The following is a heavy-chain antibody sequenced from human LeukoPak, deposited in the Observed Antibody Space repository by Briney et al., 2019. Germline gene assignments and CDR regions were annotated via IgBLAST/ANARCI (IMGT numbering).Heavy chain of an antibody. CDR2: ISAYNGNT. D-gene: IGHD3-10*01. V-gene: IGHV1-18*01. CDR1: GYTFTSYG. J-gene: IGHJ4*02. Sequence: ASVKVSCKASGYTFTSYGISWVRQAPGQGLEWMGWISAYNGNTNYAQKLQGRVTMTTDTSTSTAYMELRSLRSDDTAVYYCASGGGYYGSGSYSFEYWGQGTLVTVSS. CDR3: ASGGGYYGSGSYSFEY.